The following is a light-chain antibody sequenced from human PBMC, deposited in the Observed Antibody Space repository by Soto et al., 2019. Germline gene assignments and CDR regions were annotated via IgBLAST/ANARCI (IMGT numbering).Light chain of an antibody. CDR3: QVYGTSSKT. V-gene: IGKV3-20*01. J-gene: IGKJ1*01. CDR1: ETVATN. CDR2: GVS. Sequence: EVVMTQSPATLSVSPGERATLSCRASETVATNLAWYQQKPGQAPRPLISGVSTGATGIPDRFSGSGSGTDFTLTISRLEPEDFAVYFCQVYGTSSKTFGQGNKVDIK.